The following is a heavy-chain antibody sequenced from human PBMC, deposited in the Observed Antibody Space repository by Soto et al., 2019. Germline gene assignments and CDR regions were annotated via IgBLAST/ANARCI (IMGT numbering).Heavy chain of an antibody. CDR1: GFIFCSYA. V-gene: IGHV3-30-3*01. D-gene: IGHD4-17*01. Sequence: QVQLVESGGGVVQPGRSLRLSCAASGFIFCSYAMHWVRQAPGKGLEWVAVISYDGSSKYYADSVKGRFTISRDNSKNTLYLQMNSLSVEDTAVYYCTRSDPTVTLSVFDPWGQGTLVTVSS. J-gene: IGHJ5*02. CDR2: ISYDGSSK. CDR3: TRSDPTVTLSVFDP.